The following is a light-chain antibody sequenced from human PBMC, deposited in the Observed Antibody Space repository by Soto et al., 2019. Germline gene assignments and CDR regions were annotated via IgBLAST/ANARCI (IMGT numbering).Light chain of an antibody. J-gene: IGLJ2*01. CDR2: DVS. CDR1: SSDVGGYNY. V-gene: IGLV2-14*03. CDR3: SSYISSSILHVV. Sequence: QSALTQPASVSESPGQSITISCTGTSSDVGGYNYVSWYQQHPGKAPKLMIYDVSNRPSGVSTRFSGSQSGNTASLTISGLQAEDEAVYYCSSYISSSILHVVFGGGTKVTVL.